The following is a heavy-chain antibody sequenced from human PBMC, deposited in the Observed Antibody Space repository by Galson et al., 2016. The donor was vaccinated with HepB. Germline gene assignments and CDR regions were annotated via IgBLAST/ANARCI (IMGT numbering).Heavy chain of an antibody. J-gene: IGHJ1*01. D-gene: IGHD4-11*01. CDR3: AREATPGDDYSLAD. V-gene: IGHV1-2*02. CDR2: ISPNSGGT. CDR1: KYTFTVYY. Sequence: SVKVSCKASKYTFTVYYIHWVRQAPGQGLGWMGWISPNSGGTNYAQKFQGRVTMTRDTSITTAYMELSSLRSDDTAVYYCAREATPGDDYSLADWGQGTLVTGAS.